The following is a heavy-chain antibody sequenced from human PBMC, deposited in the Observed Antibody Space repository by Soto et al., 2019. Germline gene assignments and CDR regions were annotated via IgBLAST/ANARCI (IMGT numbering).Heavy chain of an antibody. J-gene: IGHJ4*02. CDR1: GYTFTGYY. CDR3: ARVGRVVPAAISFDY. V-gene: IGHV1-2*02. D-gene: IGHD2-2*01. CDR2: INPNSGGT. Sequence: QVKLVQSGAEVKKPGASVKVSCKAPGYTFTGYYMHWVRQAPGQGLEWMGWINPNSGGTNYAQKFQGRVTMTRDTSISTAYRELSRLRSDDTAVYYCARVGRVVPAAISFDYWGQGTLVTVSS.